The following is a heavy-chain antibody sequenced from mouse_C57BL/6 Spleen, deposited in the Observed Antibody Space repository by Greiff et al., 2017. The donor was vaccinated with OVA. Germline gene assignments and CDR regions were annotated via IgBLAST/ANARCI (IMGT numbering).Heavy chain of an antibody. Sequence: VQLQQSGAELARPGASVKLSCKASGYTFTSYGLSWVKQRTGQGLEWIGEIYPRSGNTYYNEKFKGKATLTADKSSSTAYMELRSLTSEDAAVYFCAREDYYGSSPYFDYWGQGTTLTVSS. CDR3: AREDYYGSSPYFDY. CDR2: IYPRSGNT. CDR1: GYTFTSYG. V-gene: IGHV1-81*01. D-gene: IGHD1-1*01. J-gene: IGHJ2*01.